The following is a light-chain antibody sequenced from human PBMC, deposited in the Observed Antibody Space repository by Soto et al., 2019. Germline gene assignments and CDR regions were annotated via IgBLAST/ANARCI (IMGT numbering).Light chain of an antibody. CDR3: LQDHNYPRT. J-gene: IGKJ1*01. CDR1: EDIRKE. Sequence: AIQMTQSPSSLSASVGDSVTITCRASEDIRKELSWYQQKPGKAPHVLIYGASSLQSGAPSRFIGSGSGTDFTLTISSLQPEDFATYYCLQDHNYPRTFGQGTKVEVK. CDR2: GAS. V-gene: IGKV1-6*01.